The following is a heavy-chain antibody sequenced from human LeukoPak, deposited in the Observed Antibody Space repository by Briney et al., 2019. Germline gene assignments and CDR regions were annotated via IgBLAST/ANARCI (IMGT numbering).Heavy chain of an antibody. D-gene: IGHD2-2*01. CDR3: ARVVTPRYCTSTSCYSKGWFDP. J-gene: IGHJ5*02. Sequence: ASVTVSCKASDYTFTMYGISWVRQAPGQGLEWMGWISGSNGNTNYAQKFQGRVTITADESTSTAYMELSNLRSEDTAVYYCARVVTPRYCTSTSCYSKGWFDPWGQGTLVTVSS. CDR1: DYTFTMYG. CDR2: ISGSNGNT. V-gene: IGHV1-18*01.